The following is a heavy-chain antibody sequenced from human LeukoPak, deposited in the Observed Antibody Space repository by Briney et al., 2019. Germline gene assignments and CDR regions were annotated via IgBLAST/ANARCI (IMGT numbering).Heavy chain of an antibody. J-gene: IGHJ4*02. D-gene: IGHD4-17*01. CDR2: IWFDGSNK. V-gene: IGHV3-33*01. Sequence: GGSLRLSCAASGFTFSNYDMHWVRQAPGKGLEWVAVIWFDGSNKFYADSVKGRFTISRDNSKNTLYLQMNSLRAEDTAVYYCAREGAYGDSYDYWGQGTLVTVSS. CDR3: AREGAYGDSYDY. CDR1: GFTFSNYD.